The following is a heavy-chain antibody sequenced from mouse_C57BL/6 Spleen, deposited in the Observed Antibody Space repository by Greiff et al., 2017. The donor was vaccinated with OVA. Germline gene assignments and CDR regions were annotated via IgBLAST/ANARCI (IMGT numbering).Heavy chain of an antibody. V-gene: IGHV1-81*01. Sequence: VQLQQSGAELARPGASVKLSCKASGYTFTSYGISWVKQRTGQGLEWIGEIYPRSGNTYYNDKFTGKATLTADKSSSTAYLELRSLASEDSAVYFCARTENWDDYYAMDYWGQGTSVTVSS. CDR3: ARTENWDDYYAMDY. D-gene: IGHD4-1*01. CDR2: IYPRSGNT. CDR1: GYTFTSYG. J-gene: IGHJ4*01.